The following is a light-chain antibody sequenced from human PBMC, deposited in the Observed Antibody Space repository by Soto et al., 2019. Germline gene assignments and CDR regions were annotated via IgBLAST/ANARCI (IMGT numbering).Light chain of an antibody. CDR3: QQLDSYPLT. CDR2: GAS. Sequence: IVMKQSPATLSVSPEERATLSCMASQTISSNLAWYQQKPGQTPRLLIYGASTRAAGIPARFSGSGSGTDFTLTISSLQPEDFATYYCQQLDSYPLTFGGGTKVDI. CDR1: QTISSN. J-gene: IGKJ4*01. V-gene: IGKV3-15*01.